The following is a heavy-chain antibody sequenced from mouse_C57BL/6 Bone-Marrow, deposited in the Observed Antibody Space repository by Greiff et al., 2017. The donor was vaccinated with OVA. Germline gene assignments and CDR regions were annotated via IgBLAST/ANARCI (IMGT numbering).Heavy chain of an antibody. CDR1: GYTFTSYW. V-gene: IGHV1-55*01. CDR3: AIPIYYYGSSYRYFDY. D-gene: IGHD1-1*01. CDR2: IYPGSGST. J-gene: IGHJ2*01. Sequence: QVQLQQPGAELVKPGASVKMSCTASGYTFTSYWITWVKQRPGQGLEWIGDIYPGSGSTNYNEKFKSKATLTVDTSSSTAYMQLSSLTSEDSAVYYCAIPIYYYGSSYRYFDYWGQGTTLTGSS.